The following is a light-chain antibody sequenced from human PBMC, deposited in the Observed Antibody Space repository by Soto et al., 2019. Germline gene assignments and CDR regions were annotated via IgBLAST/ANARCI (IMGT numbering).Light chain of an antibody. CDR1: QSVSSY. CDR2: DAS. V-gene: IGKV3-11*01. CDR3: QQRSNWPWT. Sequence: IVFTQPPATLSLSPRERATLSCRASQSVSSYLAWYQQKPGQAPRLLIYDASNRATGIPARFSGSGSGTDFTLTISSLEPEDFAVYYCQQRSNWPWTFGQGTKV. J-gene: IGKJ1*01.